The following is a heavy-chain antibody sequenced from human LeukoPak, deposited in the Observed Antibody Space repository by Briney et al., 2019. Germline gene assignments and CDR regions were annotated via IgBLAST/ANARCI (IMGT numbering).Heavy chain of an antibody. CDR1: GFTFSSHW. D-gene: IGHD3-3*01. V-gene: IGHV3-74*01. J-gene: IGHJ4*02. Sequence: GGSLRLSCAASGFTFSSHWMHWVRQAPGKGLVWVSRINTDGSTTDYAGSVKGRFTISRDDAKNTLYLQMNSLRAEDTAVYFCVRSGPTPFDYWGQGTLVTVSS. CDR3: VRSGPTPFDY. CDR2: INTDGSTT.